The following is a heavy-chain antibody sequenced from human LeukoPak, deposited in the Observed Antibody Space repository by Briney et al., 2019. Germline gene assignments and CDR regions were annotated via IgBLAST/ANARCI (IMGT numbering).Heavy chain of an antibody. CDR3: ARTGATYYDILTGLKWFDP. V-gene: IGHV4-39*01. J-gene: IGHJ5*02. Sequence: SETLSLTCTVSGGSISSSSYYWGWIRQPLGKGLEWIGSIYYSGSTYYNPSLKSRVTISVDRTKNQFSLKLSSVTAADTAVYYCARTGATYYDILTGLKWFDPWGQGTLVTVSS. D-gene: IGHD3-9*01. CDR2: IYYSGST. CDR1: GGSISSSSYY.